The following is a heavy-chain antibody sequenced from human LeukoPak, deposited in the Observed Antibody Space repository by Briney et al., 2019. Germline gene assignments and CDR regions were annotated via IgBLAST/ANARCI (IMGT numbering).Heavy chain of an antibody. CDR3: ARALGTTVGARFDY. Sequence: ASVKVACKASGYIFTGYYIHWVRQTPGQGLEWMGWINPNSGGTNYAQKFQGWVTMTRDTSISTAYMELSRLRSDDTAVYYCARALGTTVGARFDYWGQGTLVTVSS. CDR2: INPNSGGT. D-gene: IGHD1-26*01. J-gene: IGHJ4*02. CDR1: GYIFTGYY. V-gene: IGHV1-2*04.